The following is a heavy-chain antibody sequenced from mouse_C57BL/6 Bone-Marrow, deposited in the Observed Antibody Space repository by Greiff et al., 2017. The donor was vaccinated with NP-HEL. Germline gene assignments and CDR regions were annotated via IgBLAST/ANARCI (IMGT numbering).Heavy chain of an antibody. D-gene: IGHD1-1*01. CDR3: ARSGGGITTVVATDFDY. V-gene: IGHV1-53*01. CDR1: GYTFTSYW. Sequence: QVQLQQPGTELVKPGASVKLSCKASGYTFTSYWMHWVKQRPGQGLEWIGNINPSNGGTNYNEKFKSKATLTVDKSSSTAYMQLSSLPSEDSAVYYCARSGGGITTVVATDFDYWGQGTTLTVSS. J-gene: IGHJ2*01. CDR2: INPSNGGT.